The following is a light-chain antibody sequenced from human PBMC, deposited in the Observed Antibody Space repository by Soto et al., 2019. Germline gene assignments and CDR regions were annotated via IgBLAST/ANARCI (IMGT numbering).Light chain of an antibody. CDR1: ESISSY. J-gene: IGKJ4*01. CDR2: AAS. CDR3: QQRCSTPLT. V-gene: IGKV1-39*01. Sequence: DIQITQSPSSLSASLGDRVTITCRASESISSYLNWYQQKPGKAPKLLIYAASSLQSGVPSRFSGSGSGTDFTLTISSLQPEDFQTYCCQQRCSTPLTFGGGTKVDIK.